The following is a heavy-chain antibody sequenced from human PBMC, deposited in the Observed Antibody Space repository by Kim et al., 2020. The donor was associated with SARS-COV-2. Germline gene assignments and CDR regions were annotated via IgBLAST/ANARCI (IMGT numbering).Heavy chain of an antibody. J-gene: IGHJ1*01. Sequence: SQTLSLTCAISGDSVSNSGAAWNWIRQSPSRGLEWLGRTNYKSKWNDGYAVSVKSRITINADTSKNEFSLQLNSVTPEDTAVYYCARSSSTWPTEYFQYW. D-gene: IGHD6-13*01. CDR2: TNYKSKWND. CDR3: ARSSSTWPTEYFQY. CDR1: GDSVSNSGAA. V-gene: IGHV6-1*01.